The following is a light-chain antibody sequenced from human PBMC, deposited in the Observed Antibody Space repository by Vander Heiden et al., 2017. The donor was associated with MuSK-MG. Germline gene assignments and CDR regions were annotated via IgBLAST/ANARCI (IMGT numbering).Light chain of an antibody. Sequence: DIQMTQSPSTLSASVGDRVTITCRASQSISSWLAWYQQKPGKAPKLLIYDASSLESGVPSRFSGSGSGTEFTITISSLQPDDFATYYCQQYKSYVFTFGPGTKVEIK. J-gene: IGKJ3*01. CDR2: DAS. CDR3: QQYKSYVFT. V-gene: IGKV1-5*01. CDR1: QSISSW.